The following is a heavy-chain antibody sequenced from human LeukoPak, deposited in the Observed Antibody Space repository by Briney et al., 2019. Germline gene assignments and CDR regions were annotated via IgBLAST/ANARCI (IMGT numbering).Heavy chain of an antibody. Sequence: PGGSLRLSCAASGFTFSSYGMSWVRQAPGKGLEWVSAISGGGGSTYYADCVQRRFTISRDNSKNTLYLQMNSLRAQATAVYYCARPYYYDSSAYYDGAFDSWGQGTMVTVSS. D-gene: IGHD3-22*01. J-gene: IGHJ3*02. V-gene: IGHV3-23*01. CDR2: ISGGGGST. CDR3: ARPYYYDSSAYYDGAFDS. CDR1: GFTFSSYG.